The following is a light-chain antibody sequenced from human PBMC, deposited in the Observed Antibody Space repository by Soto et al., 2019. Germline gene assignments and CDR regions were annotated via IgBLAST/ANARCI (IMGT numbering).Light chain of an antibody. V-gene: IGLV2-14*01. CDR3: SSHTISSALQV. J-gene: IGLJ1*01. CDR2: GVS. Sequence: QSVLTQPASVSGSPGQSITISCTGTISDFVVYNYVSWYQQHPGKAPKLMIYGVSNRPSGVSNRFSGSKSGNTASLTISGLQAADEADYYCSSHTISSALQVFGTGTKGTVL. CDR1: ISDFVVYNY.